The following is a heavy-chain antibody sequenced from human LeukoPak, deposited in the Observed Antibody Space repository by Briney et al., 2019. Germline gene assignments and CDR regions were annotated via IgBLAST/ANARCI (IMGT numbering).Heavy chain of an antibody. V-gene: IGHV4-59*01. CDR1: GGSISSYY. Sequence: SETLSLTCTVSGGSISSYYWSWIRQPPGKGLEWIGYIYYSGSTNYSPSLKSRVTISVDTSKNQFSLKLSSVTAADTAVYYCAREAAVAGIYFDYWGQGTLVTVSS. D-gene: IGHD6-19*01. CDR3: AREAAVAGIYFDY. CDR2: IYYSGST. J-gene: IGHJ4*02.